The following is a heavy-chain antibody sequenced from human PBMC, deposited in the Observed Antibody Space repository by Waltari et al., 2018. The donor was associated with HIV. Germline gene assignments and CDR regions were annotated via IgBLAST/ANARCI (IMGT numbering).Heavy chain of an antibody. CDR1: GYTFPSFY. V-gene: IGHV1-46*01. CDR3: ARVRRAVGASIDYFDY. D-gene: IGHD1-26*01. CDR2: INPSGGST. J-gene: IGHJ4*02. Sequence: QVQLVQSGAEVKKPGASVKVSCKASGYTFPSFYMHWVRQAPGQGLEWMGMINPSGGSTTDAENVQDRVTMTRDTSTRTVYMELSSLTSEDTAVYYCARVRRAVGASIDYFDYWGQGSLVTVSS.